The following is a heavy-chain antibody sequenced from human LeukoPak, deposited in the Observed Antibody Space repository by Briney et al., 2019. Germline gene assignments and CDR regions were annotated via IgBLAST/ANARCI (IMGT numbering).Heavy chain of an antibody. CDR3: ARASYNDY. CDR1: GYTFTGSY. Sequence: ASVKDSCKASGYTFTGSYIHWVRQAPGQGLEWMGWINPSSGGTTYAQNFQGRVTMTRDTSISAAYMELSSLRSDDTAVYYCARASYNDYWGQGTLVTVSS. CDR2: INPSSGGT. V-gene: IGHV1-2*02. J-gene: IGHJ4*02. D-gene: IGHD5-24*01.